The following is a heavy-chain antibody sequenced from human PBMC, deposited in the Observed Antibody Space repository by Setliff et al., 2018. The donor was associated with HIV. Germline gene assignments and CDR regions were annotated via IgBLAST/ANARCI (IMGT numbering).Heavy chain of an antibody. CDR3: ARDIPHDYTFWSGSTRFDP. Sequence: SETLSLTCTVSGGFITNDGYYWTWIRHRPGKGLEWIGYIYFNGNTHYNPSLEGRVTMSVDTSKKQFSLMLTSVTAADTAVYYCARDIPHDYTFWSGSTRFDPWGQGTLVTVSS. V-gene: IGHV4-31*03. CDR1: GGFITNDGYY. D-gene: IGHD3-3*01. J-gene: IGHJ5*02. CDR2: IYFNGNT.